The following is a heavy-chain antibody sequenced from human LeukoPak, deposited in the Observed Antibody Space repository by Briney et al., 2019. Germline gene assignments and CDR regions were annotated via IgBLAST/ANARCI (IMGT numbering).Heavy chain of an antibody. J-gene: IGHJ4*02. Sequence: GGSLRLSCAASGFTFSTYWMNWVRQAPGKGLEWVANIKQDGGEKYYVDSEKGRFTISRDNAKSSLYLQMNSLRAEDTAVYYCASPYCSSTSCSTLHDYWGQGTLVTVSS. CDR1: GFTFSTYW. CDR2: IKQDGGEK. CDR3: ASPYCSSTSCSTLHDY. V-gene: IGHV3-7*01. D-gene: IGHD2-2*01.